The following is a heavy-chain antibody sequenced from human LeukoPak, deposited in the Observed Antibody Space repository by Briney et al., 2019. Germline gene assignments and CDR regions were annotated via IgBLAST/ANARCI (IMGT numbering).Heavy chain of an antibody. V-gene: IGHV1-69*13. J-gene: IGHJ6*03. CDR2: TIPIFGTA. D-gene: IGHD3-3*01. Sequence: RASVKVSCKASGGTFSSYAISWVRQAPGQGLEWMGVTIPIFGTANYAQKFQGRVTITADESTSTAYMELSSLRSEDTAVYYCARVDFWSGDKSGGSCYYYYYMDVWGKGTTVTVSS. CDR1: GGTFSSYA. CDR3: ARVDFWSGDKSGGSCYYYYYMDV.